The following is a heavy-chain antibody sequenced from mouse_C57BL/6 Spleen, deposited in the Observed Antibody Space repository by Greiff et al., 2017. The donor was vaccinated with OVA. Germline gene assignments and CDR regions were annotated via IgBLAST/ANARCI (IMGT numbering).Heavy chain of an antibody. D-gene: IGHD1-1*01. CDR2: INPSTGGT. CDR1: GYSFTGYY. Sequence: VQLKESGPELVKPGASVKISCKASGYSFTGYYMNWVKQSPEKSLEWIGEINPSTGGTTYNQKFKAKATLTVDKSSSTAYMQLKSLTSEDSAVYYCARYSSRAWFAYWGQGTLVTVSA. CDR3: ARYSSRAWFAY. J-gene: IGHJ3*01. V-gene: IGHV1-42*01.